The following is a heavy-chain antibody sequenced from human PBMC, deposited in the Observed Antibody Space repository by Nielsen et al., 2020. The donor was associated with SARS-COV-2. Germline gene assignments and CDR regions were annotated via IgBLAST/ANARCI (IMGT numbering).Heavy chain of an antibody. D-gene: IGHD3-22*01. CDR2: INHSGST. Sequence: SETLSLTCAVYGGSFSGYYWSWIRQPPGKGLEWIGEINHSGSTNYNPSLKSRVTISVDKSKNQFSLKLSSVTAADTAVYYCTRDSGGYHYFDYWGQGTLVTVSS. V-gene: IGHV4-34*01. CDR3: TRDSGGYHYFDY. J-gene: IGHJ4*02. CDR1: GGSFSGYY.